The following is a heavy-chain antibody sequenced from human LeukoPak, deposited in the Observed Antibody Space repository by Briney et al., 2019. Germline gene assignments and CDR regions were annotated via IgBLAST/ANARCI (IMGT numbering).Heavy chain of an antibody. CDR1: GDSVSSNSAA. CDR2: TYYRSKWYN. V-gene: IGHV6-1*01. Sequence: SQTLSLTCDISGDSVSSNSAAWNWIRQSPSRGLEWLGRTYYRSKWYNDYAVSVKSRITINADTSKNQFSLQVKSVTPEDTAVYYCARSTRYSSGWTFDYWGQGTLVTVSS. J-gene: IGHJ4*02. D-gene: IGHD6-19*01. CDR3: ARSTRYSSGWTFDY.